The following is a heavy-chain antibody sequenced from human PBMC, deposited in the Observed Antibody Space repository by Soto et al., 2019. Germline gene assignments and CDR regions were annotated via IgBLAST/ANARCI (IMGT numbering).Heavy chain of an antibody. J-gene: IGHJ4*02. D-gene: IGHD2-21*02. Sequence: QVQLMQSGAEVKKPGASVKVSCKASGNTFTNYYIHWVRQAPGQGLEWMGTVNPSGGHTTYSQNFLGRVTMTMDTATSTLYMELTSLTSDDTAVYYCARGGHVVVVTAAFDYWGQGTLVTVSS. CDR1: GNTFTNYY. V-gene: IGHV1-46*01. CDR2: VNPSGGHT. CDR3: ARGGHVVVVTAAFDY.